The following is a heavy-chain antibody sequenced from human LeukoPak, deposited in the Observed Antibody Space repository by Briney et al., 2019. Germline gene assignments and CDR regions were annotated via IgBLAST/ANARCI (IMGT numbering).Heavy chain of an antibody. CDR2: INPDSGGT. Sequence: ASVKVSCKASGYTFTGYSVHWVRQAPGQGLEWMGWINPDSGGTNYAQNFQGRVTMTRDTSISTAYMELSRLRSDDTAVYYCARPFIETPSLGALDYWGQGTLVTVSS. CDR3: ARPFIETPSLGALDY. J-gene: IGHJ4*02. CDR1: GYTFTGYS. D-gene: IGHD4-23*01. V-gene: IGHV1-2*02.